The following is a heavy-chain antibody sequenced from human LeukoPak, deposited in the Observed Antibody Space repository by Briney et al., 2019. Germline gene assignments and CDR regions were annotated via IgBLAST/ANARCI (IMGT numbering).Heavy chain of an antibody. V-gene: IGHV4-39*01. CDR1: GDAVINNHYY. Sequence: PSETLSLTCNVSGDAVINNHYYWGWIRQSPGKGLEWIANIFYSGALFSRGDTYYNPSLKSRVTISVDTSKNQFSLKVRSVTAADTAVYYCARHPNYYGSGSYYPGDYWGQGTLVTVSS. J-gene: IGHJ4*02. CDR3: ARHPNYYGSGSYYPGDY. CDR2: IFYSGALFSRGDT. D-gene: IGHD3-10*01.